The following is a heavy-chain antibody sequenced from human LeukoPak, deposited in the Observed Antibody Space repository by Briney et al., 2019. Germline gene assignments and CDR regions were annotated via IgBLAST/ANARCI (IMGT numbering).Heavy chain of an antibody. D-gene: IGHD5-12*01. J-gene: IGHJ4*02. CDR3: ARAVYSGYDFGYFDY. Sequence: SVKVSCKASGGTFSSYAISWVRQAPGQGLEWMGGIIPIFGTANYAQKFQGRVTINADESTSTAYMELSSLRSEDTAVYYCARAVYSGYDFGYFDYWGQGTLVTVSS. V-gene: IGHV1-69*13. CDR2: IIPIFGTA. CDR1: GGTFSSYA.